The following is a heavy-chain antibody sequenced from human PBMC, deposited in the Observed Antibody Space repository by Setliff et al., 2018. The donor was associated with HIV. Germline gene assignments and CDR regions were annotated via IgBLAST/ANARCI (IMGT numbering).Heavy chain of an antibody. V-gene: IGHV1-18*01. CDR3: ATDRTQTGISMVRGRLTDPARYPLDY. J-gene: IGHJ4*02. CDR2: INVYSGDT. Sequence: ASVKVSCKASGYPFNNFGISWVRQAPGQGFEWLAWINVYSGDTNFAQRFQGRVTMTRDASTGTAYMELRNLRSDDTAVYYCATDRTQTGISMVRGRLTDPARYPLDYWGPGTLVTVSS. D-gene: IGHD3-10*01. CDR1: GYPFNNFG.